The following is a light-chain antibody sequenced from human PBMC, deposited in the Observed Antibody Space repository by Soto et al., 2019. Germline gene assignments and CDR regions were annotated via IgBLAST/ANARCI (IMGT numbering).Light chain of an antibody. V-gene: IGLV2-14*01. CDR1: SSDVGGYKY. CDR3: SSYTTSSTHWV. Sequence: QSALTQPASVSESPGQSITISCTGTSSDVGGYKYVSWYQQHPGKAPKLMIYEVSNRPSGVSNRFSGSKSGNTASLTISGLQAEDEADYYCSSYTTSSTHWVFGGGTQLTVL. CDR2: EVS. J-gene: IGLJ3*02.